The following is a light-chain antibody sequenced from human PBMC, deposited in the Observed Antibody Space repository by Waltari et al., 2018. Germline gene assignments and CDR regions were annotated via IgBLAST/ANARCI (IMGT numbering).Light chain of an antibody. CDR3: QQYNEWPRT. CDR2: GAS. V-gene: IGKV3-15*01. J-gene: IGKJ1*01. Sequence: EVVLTQSPATLSVSPGERTTLSCRASQSVDYFLAWSHQKDGQAPRLLVYGASTRATGIPTRFSGSGSGTEFTLSISSLQSEDFGIYYCQQYNEWPRTFGQGTRVEI. CDR1: QSVDYF.